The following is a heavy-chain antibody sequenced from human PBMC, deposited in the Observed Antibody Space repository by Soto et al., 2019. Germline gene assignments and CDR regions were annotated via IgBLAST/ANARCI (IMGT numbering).Heavy chain of an antibody. CDR1: GYTFTSYG. CDR2: ISAYNGNT. J-gene: IGHJ6*03. D-gene: IGHD6-19*01. V-gene: IGHV1-18*01. Sequence: ASVKVSCKASGYTFTSYGISWVRQAPGQGLEWMGWISAYNGNTNYAQKLQGRVTMTTDTSTSTAYMELRSLRSDDTATYYCARIISGGWHYYYYYMDVWGKGTTVTVSS. CDR3: ARIISGGWHYYYYYMDV.